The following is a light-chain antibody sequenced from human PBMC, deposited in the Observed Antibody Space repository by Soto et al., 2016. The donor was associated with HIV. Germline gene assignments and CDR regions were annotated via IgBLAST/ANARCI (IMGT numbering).Light chain of an antibody. Sequence: SYVLTQPPSVSVAPGKTARITCGGTNVGSKSVHWYQQKPGQAPVLVVYDDSDRLSGIPERFSGSNSGNTATLTISRVDIGDEADYYCQVWDSGSDPVVFGGGTKLTVL. J-gene: IGLJ2*01. CDR3: QVWDSGSDPVV. V-gene: IGLV3-21*03. CDR2: DDS. CDR1: NVGSKS.